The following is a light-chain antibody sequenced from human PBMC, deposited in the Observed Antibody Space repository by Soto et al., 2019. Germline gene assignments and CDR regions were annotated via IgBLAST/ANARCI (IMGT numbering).Light chain of an antibody. CDR2: GAS. CDR1: QSVSSN. Sequence: EIVMTQSPATLSVSPGERATLSCGASQSVSSNLAWYQQKPGQAPRLLIYGASTSATGIPARFSGSGSGTEFTLTISSLQSEDFSVYYCQQYNNWPPWTFGQGTKVEIK. CDR3: QQYNNWPPWT. V-gene: IGKV3-15*01. J-gene: IGKJ1*01.